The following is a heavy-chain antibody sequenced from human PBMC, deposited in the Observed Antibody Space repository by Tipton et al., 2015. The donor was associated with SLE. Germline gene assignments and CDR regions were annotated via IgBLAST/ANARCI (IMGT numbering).Heavy chain of an antibody. Sequence: LRLSCTVSGGSIRSSRHFWGWIRQPPGKGLEWIGVLYYSGNTYYNPSLKSPVTLSIDTSKNQFSLKMRSVTAADTAVYYCARLISAYDCNFDYWGQGTLVTVSS. CDR1: GGSIRSSRHF. V-gene: IGHV4-39*07. CDR2: LYYSGNT. CDR3: ARLISAYDCNFDY. J-gene: IGHJ4*02. D-gene: IGHD5-12*01.